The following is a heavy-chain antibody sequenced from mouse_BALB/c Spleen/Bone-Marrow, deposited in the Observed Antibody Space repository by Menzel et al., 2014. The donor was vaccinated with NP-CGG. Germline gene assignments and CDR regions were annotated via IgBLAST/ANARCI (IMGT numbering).Heavy chain of an antibody. J-gene: IGHJ3*01. Sequence: VKLMESGAELAKPGASVKMSCKASGYTFTSYWMHWVKQRPGQGLEWIGYINPSTGYTEYNQKFKDKATLTADKSSSTAYMQLSSLTSEDSAVYYCASGLEGSAYWGQGTLVTVSA. V-gene: IGHV1-7*01. CDR3: ASGLEGSAY. CDR2: INPSTGYT. CDR1: GYTFTSYW. D-gene: IGHD2-10*02.